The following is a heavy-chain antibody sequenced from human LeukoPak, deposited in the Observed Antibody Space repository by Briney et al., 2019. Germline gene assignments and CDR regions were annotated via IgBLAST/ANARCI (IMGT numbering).Heavy chain of an antibody. D-gene: IGHD3-22*01. CDR1: GYTLTELS. Sequence: ASVKVSCKVSGYTLTELSMHWVRQAPGKGPEWMGAFDPEDGETVYARKFQGRFSMTEDTSTNTAYMELSSLRSEDTAVYYCATEGVSDYFFDYWGQGTLVTVSS. V-gene: IGHV1-24*01. CDR3: ATEGVSDYFFDY. J-gene: IGHJ4*02. CDR2: FDPEDGET.